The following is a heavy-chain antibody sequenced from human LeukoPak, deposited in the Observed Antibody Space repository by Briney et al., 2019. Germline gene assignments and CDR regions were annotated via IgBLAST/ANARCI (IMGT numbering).Heavy chain of an antibody. CDR2: LQPSGAT. J-gene: IGHJ5*02. CDR3: ARDSTGTAFDP. V-gene: IGHV4-4*07. D-gene: IGHD1-14*01. CDR1: GASISSYY. Sequence: SETLSLTCSVSGASISSYYWSWLRHPAGKELEWIGRLQPSGATNYNPSLESRVTMSVDTSKNQFSLSLTSVTAADTAVYYCARDSTGTAFDPWGQGTLVTVSS.